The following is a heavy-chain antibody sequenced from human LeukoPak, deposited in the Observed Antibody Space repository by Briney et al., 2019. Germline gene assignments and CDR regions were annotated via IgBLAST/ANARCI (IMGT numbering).Heavy chain of an antibody. Sequence: GGSLRLSCAASGFTFSSYAMSWVRQAPGKGLEWVSAISGSGGSTYCADSVKGRFTISRDNSKNTLYLQMNSLRAEDTAVYYCAKWVVAARFFDYWGQGTLVTVSS. J-gene: IGHJ4*02. CDR2: ISGSGGST. D-gene: IGHD2-15*01. CDR1: GFTFSSYA. CDR3: AKWVVAARFFDY. V-gene: IGHV3-23*01.